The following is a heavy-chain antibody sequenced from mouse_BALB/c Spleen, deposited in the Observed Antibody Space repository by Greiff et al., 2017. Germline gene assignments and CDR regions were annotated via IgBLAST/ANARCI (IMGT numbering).Heavy chain of an antibody. CDR1: GYTFTSYW. CDR2: IDPSDSYT. J-gene: IGHJ1*01. V-gene: IGHV1-69*02. CDR3: ARWGYYGSSWYFDV. Sequence: QVQLQQPGAELVKPGASVKLSCKASGYTFTSYWMHWVKQRPGQGLEWIGEIDPSDSYTNYNQKFKGKATLTVDKSSSTAYMQLSSLTSEDSAVYYCARWGYYGSSWYFDVWGAGTTVTVSS. D-gene: IGHD1-1*01.